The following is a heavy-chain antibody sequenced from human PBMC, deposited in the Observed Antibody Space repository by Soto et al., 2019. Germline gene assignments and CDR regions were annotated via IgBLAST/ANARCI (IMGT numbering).Heavy chain of an antibody. D-gene: IGHD3-10*01. Sequence: ASVKVSCKTSGYTFTTYAMHWVRQAPGQRLEWMGWINAGGGDTKYSQRFQGRVTISRDTSANTVYMELSSLTPEDTAVYYCARGSVVRGVTTSVPHDFWGQGTLVTVSS. CDR1: GYTFTTYA. CDR2: INAGGGDT. V-gene: IGHV1-3*01. CDR3: ARGSVVRGVTTSVPHDF. J-gene: IGHJ4*02.